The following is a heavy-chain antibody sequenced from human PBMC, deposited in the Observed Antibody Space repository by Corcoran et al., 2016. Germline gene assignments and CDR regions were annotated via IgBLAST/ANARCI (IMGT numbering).Heavy chain of an antibody. Sequence: QVQLVQSGAEVKKPGASVKVSCKASGYTFTDYAIHWVRQAPGQRLEWMGWINAGNGNTKYSQTFQGSVTMTRDTSASTADMELSSLGSEDTAWEYCARNLVAGADYWGQGTLVTVSS. CDR2: INAGNGNT. CDR1: GYTFTDYA. J-gene: IGHJ4*02. CDR3: ARNLVAGADY. V-gene: IGHV1-3*01. D-gene: IGHD2-15*01.